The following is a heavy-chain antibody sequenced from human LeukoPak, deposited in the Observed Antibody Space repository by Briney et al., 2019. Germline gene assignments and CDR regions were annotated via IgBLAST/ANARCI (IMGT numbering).Heavy chain of an antibody. CDR3: ARENTLVRGTRNPFDY. J-gene: IGHJ4*02. V-gene: IGHV6-1*01. Sequence: SQTLSLTCAISGDSVSSNDAAWNWIRQSPSRGLEWLGRTFYRSKWYYDSAVSVKSRITINPDTSKNQFSLQLNSVTPEDTAVYHCARENTLVRGTRNPFDYWGRGTLVTVSS. CDR1: GDSVSSNDAA. CDR2: TFYRSKWYY. D-gene: IGHD3-10*01.